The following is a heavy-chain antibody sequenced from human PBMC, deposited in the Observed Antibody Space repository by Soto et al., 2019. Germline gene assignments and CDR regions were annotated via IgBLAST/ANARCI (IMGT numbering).Heavy chain of an antibody. Sequence: SPTLSLTCAISWGSVSSNSAAWNWIRQSPSRGLEWLGRTYYRSKRYNDYAVSVKSRITINPDTSKNQFSLQLNSVTPEDTAVYYCARVAITGTSPYFDYWGQGTLVTVSS. V-gene: IGHV6-1*01. CDR3: ARVAITGTSPYFDY. CDR2: TYYRSKRYN. CDR1: WGSVSSNSAA. D-gene: IGHD1-20*01. J-gene: IGHJ4*02.